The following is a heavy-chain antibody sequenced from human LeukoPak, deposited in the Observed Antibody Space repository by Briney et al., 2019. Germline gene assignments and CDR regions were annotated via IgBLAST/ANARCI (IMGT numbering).Heavy chain of an antibody. J-gene: IGHJ3*02. CDR1: GDSVSRNTAG. V-gene: IGHV6-1*01. Sequence: SQTLSLTCAISGDSVSRNTAGWNWIRQSPSRGLEWLGRTYYRSKWYSDFAPSVRSRITINPDTSKNQFSLHLNSVTPEDTAVFCARGGLISLANTPLGAFDIWGQGTMVSVSS. CDR3: ARGGLISLANTPLGAFDI. CDR2: TYYRSKWYS. D-gene: IGHD3/OR15-3a*01.